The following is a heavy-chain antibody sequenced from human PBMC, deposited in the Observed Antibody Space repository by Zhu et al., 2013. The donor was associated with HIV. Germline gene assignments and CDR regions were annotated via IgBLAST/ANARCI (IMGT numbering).Heavy chain of an antibody. J-gene: IGHJ6*02. CDR3: AREGRYSYDRYYYYGMDV. V-gene: IGHV1-69*08. CDR2: IIPILGIA. CDR1: GGTFSSYT. Sequence: QVQLVQSGAEVKKPGSSVKVSCKASGGTFSSYTISWVRQAPGQGLEWMGRIIPILGIANYAQKFQGRVTITADKSTSTAYMELSSLRSDDTAVYYCAREGRYSYDRYYYYGMDVWGQGTTVTVSS. D-gene: IGHD5-18*01.